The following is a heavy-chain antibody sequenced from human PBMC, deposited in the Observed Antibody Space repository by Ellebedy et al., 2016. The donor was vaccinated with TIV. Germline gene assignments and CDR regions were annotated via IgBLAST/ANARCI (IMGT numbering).Heavy chain of an antibody. V-gene: IGHV1-2*02. CDR1: GYTFTGYY. CDR2: INPNSGGT. D-gene: IGHD3-22*01. CDR3: AREAITMIVVAYGMDV. J-gene: IGHJ6*02. Sequence: ASVKVSXKASGYTFTGYYMHWVRQAPGQGLEWMGWINPNSGGTNYAQKFQGRVTMTRDTSIRTAYMELSRLRSDDTAVYYCAREAITMIVVAYGMDVWGQGTTVTVSS.